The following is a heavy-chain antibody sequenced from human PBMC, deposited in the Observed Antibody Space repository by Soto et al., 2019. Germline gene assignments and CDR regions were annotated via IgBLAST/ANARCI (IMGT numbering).Heavy chain of an antibody. CDR3: AKGRLAAAGKGAFDI. CDR2: INPNSGGT. D-gene: IGHD6-13*01. CDR1: GYTFTGYY. V-gene: IGHV1-2*04. J-gene: IGHJ3*02. Sequence: AASVKVSCKASGYTFTGYYMHWVRQAPGQGLEWMGWINPNSGGTNYAQKFQGWVTMTRDTSISTAYMELSRLRSDDTAVYYCAKGRLAAAGKGAFDIWGQGTMVPSPQ.